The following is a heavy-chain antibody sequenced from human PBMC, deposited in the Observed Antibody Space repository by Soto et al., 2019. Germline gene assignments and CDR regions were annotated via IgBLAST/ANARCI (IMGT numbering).Heavy chain of an antibody. CDR3: ARDPGSPQHYFEY. CDR2: TWYDGSNK. J-gene: IGHJ4*02. V-gene: IGHV3-33*01. Sequence: GWSLRLSCAASGFTFSSYGMHLVRQAPGKGLEWVAVTWYDGSNKYYADSVKGRFTISRDNSKNTLYLRMNSLRAEDTAVYYCARDPGSPQHYFEYWGKGTLVTVSS. D-gene: IGHD6-13*01. CDR1: GFTFSSYG.